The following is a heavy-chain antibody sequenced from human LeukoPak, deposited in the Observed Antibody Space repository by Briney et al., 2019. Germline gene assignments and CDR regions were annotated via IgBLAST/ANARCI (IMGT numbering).Heavy chain of an antibody. D-gene: IGHD3-10*01. CDR1: RFTFSSYG. V-gene: IGHV3-23*01. CDR3: ARHLLWFGELSGGFHY. CDR2: ISSSGGST. Sequence: GGSLRLSCAASRFTFSSYGMSWVRQAPGKGLEWVSGISSSGGSTYYADSVKGRFTISRDNSRNTLYLQMNSLRAEDTAVYYCARHLLWFGELSGGFHYWGQGTLVTVSS. J-gene: IGHJ4*02.